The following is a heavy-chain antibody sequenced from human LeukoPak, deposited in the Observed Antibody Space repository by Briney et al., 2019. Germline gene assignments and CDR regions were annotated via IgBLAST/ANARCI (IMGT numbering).Heavy chain of an antibody. CDR2: LSYTVKT. Sequence: SETLSLTCNVSGVSVSTSHWNWIRQRPGKGREWIGWLSYTVKTDYNPSLKTLFSFSLGSSNNHLSLQLPTVPAADTAVYSCSEGSFAPFAHWGEGILVTVYS. CDR3: SEGSFAPFAH. D-gene: IGHD3-3*01. J-gene: IGHJ4*02. V-gene: IGHV4-59*02. CDR1: GVSVSTSH.